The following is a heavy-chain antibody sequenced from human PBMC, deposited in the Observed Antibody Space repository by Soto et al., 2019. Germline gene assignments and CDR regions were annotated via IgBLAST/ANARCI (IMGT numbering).Heavy chain of an antibody. D-gene: IGHD2-2*01. CDR1: DFTFSNAW. CDR3: AKERGYCSSTSCPP. V-gene: IGHV3-23*01. J-gene: IGHJ5*02. CDR2: ISGSGGST. Sequence: GGSLRLSCAASDFTFSNAWINWVRQAPGKGLEWVSAISGSGGSTYYADSVKGRFTISRDNSKNTLYLQMNSLRAEDTAVYYCAKERGYCSSTSCPPWGQGTLVTVSS.